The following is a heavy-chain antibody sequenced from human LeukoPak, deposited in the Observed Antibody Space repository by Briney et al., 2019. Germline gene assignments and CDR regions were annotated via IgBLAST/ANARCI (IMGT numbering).Heavy chain of an antibody. Sequence: SETLSLTCTVSGGSISSYYWSWLRQPAGKGLEWIGRIYTSGSTNYNPSLKSRVTMSVDTSKNQFSLKLSSVTAADTAVYYCAREVMGSPSYYYYYYMDVWGKGTTVTISS. V-gene: IGHV4-4*07. CDR1: GGSISSYY. CDR2: IYTSGST. D-gene: IGHD1-26*01. J-gene: IGHJ6*03. CDR3: AREVMGSPSYYYYYYMDV.